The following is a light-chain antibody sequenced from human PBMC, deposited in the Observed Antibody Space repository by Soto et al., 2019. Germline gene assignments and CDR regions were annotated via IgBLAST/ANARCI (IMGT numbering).Light chain of an antibody. CDR1: XSDXGGYNY. CDR3: SSYTSSSTLEV. V-gene: IGLV2-14*01. J-gene: IGLJ1*01. CDR2: DVS. Sequence: QSVLTQPASVSGSPGQSITISCTGTXSDXGGYNYVSWYQQHPGKAPKLMIYDVSNRPSGVSNRFSGSKSGNTASLTISGLQAEDEADYYCSSYTSSSTLEVFGTGTKLTVL.